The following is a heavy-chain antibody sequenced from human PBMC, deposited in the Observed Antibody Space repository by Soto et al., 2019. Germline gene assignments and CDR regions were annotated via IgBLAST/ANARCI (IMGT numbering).Heavy chain of an antibody. D-gene: IGHD3-16*01. V-gene: IGHV4-59*01. J-gene: IGHJ5*02. CDR1: GGSISSYY. Sequence: PSETLSLTCTVSGGSISSYYWTWIRQPPGKKLEWMGHIHHTGSTNYSPSLKSRVTVSLHTSKNQFSLRLSSVTAADTAVYYCAREGDWFDPWGQGTLVTISS. CDR3: AREGDWFDP. CDR2: IHHTGST.